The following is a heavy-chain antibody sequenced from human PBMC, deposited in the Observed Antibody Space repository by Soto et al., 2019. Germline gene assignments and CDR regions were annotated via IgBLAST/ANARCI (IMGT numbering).Heavy chain of an antibody. CDR2: IYSSGST. Sequence: RSLTCTVSGGSISSYYWSWIRQPAGKGLEWIGHIYSSGSTNYNPSLKSRVTMSVDTSKNQFSPKLSSVTAADTAVYYCARGYYDSSGYLFDYWGQGTLVTVSS. CDR3: ARGYYDSSGYLFDY. V-gene: IGHV4-4*07. D-gene: IGHD3-22*01. CDR1: GGSISSYY. J-gene: IGHJ4*02.